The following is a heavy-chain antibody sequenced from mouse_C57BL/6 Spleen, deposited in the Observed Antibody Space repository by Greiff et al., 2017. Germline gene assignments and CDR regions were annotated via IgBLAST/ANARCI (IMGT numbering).Heavy chain of an antibody. CDR2: ISSCGDYI. Sequence: EVMLVESGEGLVKPGGSLKLSCAASGFTFSSYAMSWVRQTPEKRLEWVAYISSCGDYIYYADTVKGRFTISRDNARNTLYLQRSSLKYEDTAMYYCTREGDGYYTAWFAYWGQGTLVTVSA. CDR3: TREGDGYYTAWFAY. D-gene: IGHD2-3*01. CDR1: GFTFSSYA. V-gene: IGHV5-9-1*02. J-gene: IGHJ3*01.